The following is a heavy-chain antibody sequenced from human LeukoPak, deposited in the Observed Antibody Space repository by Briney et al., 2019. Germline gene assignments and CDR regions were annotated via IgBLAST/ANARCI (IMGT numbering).Heavy chain of an antibody. D-gene: IGHD2-15*01. Sequence: GRSLRLSCAASGFTFSSYAMHWVRQAPGKGLEWVAVISYDGRNKYYADSVKGRFTISRDNSKNTLYLQMNSLRAEDTAVYYCARAPWYCSGGSCYKYYYYGMDVWGQGTTVTVS. J-gene: IGHJ6*02. CDR3: ARAPWYCSGGSCYKYYYYGMDV. V-gene: IGHV3-30-3*01. CDR2: ISYDGRNK. CDR1: GFTFSSYA.